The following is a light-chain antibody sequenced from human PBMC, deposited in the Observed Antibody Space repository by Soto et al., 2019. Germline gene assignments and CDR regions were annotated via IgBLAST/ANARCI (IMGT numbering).Light chain of an antibody. V-gene: IGKV1-39*01. Sequence: DIQMTQSPSSLSASVGDRVTITCRASQSISSYLNWYQQKPGKAPKLLIYAASSLQSGVPSRFSCSGSGTDVTLTISSLQPEDFATYYCQQSYSTPQTFGQGTKVEIK. CDR1: QSISSY. CDR2: AAS. J-gene: IGKJ1*01. CDR3: QQSYSTPQT.